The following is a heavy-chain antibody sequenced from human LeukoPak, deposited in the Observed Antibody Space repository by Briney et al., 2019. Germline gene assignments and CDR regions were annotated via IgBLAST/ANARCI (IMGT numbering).Heavy chain of an antibody. V-gene: IGHV4-59*01. CDR1: GGSISSYY. Sequence: SQTLSLTCTVSGGSISSYYWSWIRQPPGKGLEWIGYIYYRGSTNYNPSLKSRVTISVDTSKNQFSLKLSSVTAAHTAVYYCARTDCSGRSCYPAENAFDIWGQGTMVTVSS. D-gene: IGHD2-15*01. CDR3: ARTDCSGRSCYPAENAFDI. CDR2: IYYRGST. J-gene: IGHJ3*02.